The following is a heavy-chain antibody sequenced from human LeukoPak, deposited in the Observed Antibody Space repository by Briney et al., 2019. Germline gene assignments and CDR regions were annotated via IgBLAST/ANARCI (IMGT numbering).Heavy chain of an antibody. CDR2: IKSKNDGGTT. V-gene: IGHV3-15*01. CDR1: GLSFNNAW. D-gene: IGHD1-26*01. Sequence: GGSLRLSCAASGLSFNNAWMTWVRQLPGQGLEWVGRIKSKNDGGTTDYAAPVKGRFTIARDDSKNTVFLQMSSLQSEDTGVYYCARGGSYLSAFDIWGQGTMVTVSS. CDR3: ARGGSYLSAFDI. J-gene: IGHJ3*02.